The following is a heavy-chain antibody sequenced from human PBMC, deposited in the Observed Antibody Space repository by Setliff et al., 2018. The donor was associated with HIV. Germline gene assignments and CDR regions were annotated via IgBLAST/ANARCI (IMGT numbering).Heavy chain of an antibody. V-gene: IGHV3-23*01. CDR1: GFTFSTYG. CDR2: IVGSGGST. Sequence: PGGSLRLSCAASGFTFSTYGMHWVRQAPGKGLEWVSAIVGSGGSTYYADSVKGRFTISRDNSKNTLYLQMNSLRAGDTAVYYCAKDRWDSGGYYYYGMDVWGQGTTVTVSS. J-gene: IGHJ6*02. D-gene: IGHD3-10*01. CDR3: AKDRWDSGGYYYYGMDV.